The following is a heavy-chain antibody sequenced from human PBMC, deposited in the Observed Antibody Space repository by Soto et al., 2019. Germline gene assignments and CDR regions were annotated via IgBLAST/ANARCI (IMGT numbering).Heavy chain of an antibody. D-gene: IGHD1-26*01. Sequence: PSETLSLTCTVSGGSVSSGSYYWSWIRQPPGKGLEWIGYIYYSGSTNYNPSLKSRVTISVDTSKNQFSLKLSSVTAADTAVYYCESLGSYYETDYWGQGTLVTVSS. CDR1: GGSVSSGSYY. J-gene: IGHJ4*02. CDR3: ESLGSYYETDY. CDR2: IYYSGST. V-gene: IGHV4-61*01.